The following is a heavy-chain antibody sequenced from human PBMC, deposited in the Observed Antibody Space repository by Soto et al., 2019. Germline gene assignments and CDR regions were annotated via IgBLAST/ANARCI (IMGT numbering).Heavy chain of an antibody. Sequence: QVQLQESGPGLVKPSQTLSLTCTVSGGSISSGDYYWSWIRQPPGKGLEWIGYIYHSGSTYYNPSLKSRGTVSVDAYKNQFSLKLSSVTAADTAVYYCARERPDGARLDPWGQGTLVTVSS. V-gene: IGHV4-30-4*01. D-gene: IGHD6-6*01. CDR2: IYHSGST. CDR1: GGSISSGDYY. J-gene: IGHJ5*02. CDR3: ARERPDGARLDP.